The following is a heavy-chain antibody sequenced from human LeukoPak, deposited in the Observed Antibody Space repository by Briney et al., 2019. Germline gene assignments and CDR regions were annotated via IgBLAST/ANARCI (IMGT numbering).Heavy chain of an antibody. Sequence: GGSLRLSCAASGFTFRDCAMSWVRQAPGKGLEWVGFIRSKASGGTTEYTASVKGRFTISRDDSKSIAYLQMNSLITEDTTIYYCTRGYSRDYWGQGTQVTVSS. CDR2: IRSKASGGTT. V-gene: IGHV3-49*04. CDR1: GFTFRDCA. CDR3: TRGYSRDY. D-gene: IGHD4-11*01. J-gene: IGHJ4*02.